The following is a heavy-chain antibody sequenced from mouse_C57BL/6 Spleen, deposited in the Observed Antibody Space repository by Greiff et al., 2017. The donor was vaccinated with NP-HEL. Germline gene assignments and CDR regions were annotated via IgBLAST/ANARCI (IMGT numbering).Heavy chain of an antibody. CDR1: GYTFTDYY. Sequence: EVKLVESGPELVKPGASVKISCKASGYTFTDYYMNWVKQSHGKSLEWIGDINPNNGGTSYNQKFKGKATLTVDKSSSTAYMELRSLTSEDSAVYYCARGRYDGYIDYWGQGTTLTVSS. D-gene: IGHD2-3*01. V-gene: IGHV1-26*01. J-gene: IGHJ2*01. CDR3: ARGRYDGYIDY. CDR2: INPNNGGT.